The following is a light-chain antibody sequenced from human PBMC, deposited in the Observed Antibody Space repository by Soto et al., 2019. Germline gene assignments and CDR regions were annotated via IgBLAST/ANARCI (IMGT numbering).Light chain of an antibody. V-gene: IGLV7-43*01. CDR2: STS. CDR1: TGAVTSGYY. CDR3: LFYYGGAVV. Sequence: QAVVTQEPSLTVSPGGKVTLTCASSTGAVTSGYYPNWFQQKPGQAPRALIYSTSNKYSWTPARFSGSLLGGKAALTLSGVQPEDEAEYYCLFYYGGAVVFGGGTKLTVL. J-gene: IGLJ2*01.